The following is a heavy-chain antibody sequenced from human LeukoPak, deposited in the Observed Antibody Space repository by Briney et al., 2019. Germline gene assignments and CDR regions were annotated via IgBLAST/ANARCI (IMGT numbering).Heavy chain of an antibody. CDR1: GYTFTSNY. CDR3: ARDGWGRGMAARLDYYYYMDV. Sequence: ASVKVSCKAFGYTFTSNYMHWVRQAPGQGPEWMEVISPSGDSTTYAQKFQGRVTLTRDMSTSTDYLELSSLRSEDTAVYYCARDGWGRGMAARLDYYYYMDVWGKGTTVTVSS. J-gene: IGHJ6*03. V-gene: IGHV1-46*01. D-gene: IGHD6-6*01. CDR2: ISPSGDST.